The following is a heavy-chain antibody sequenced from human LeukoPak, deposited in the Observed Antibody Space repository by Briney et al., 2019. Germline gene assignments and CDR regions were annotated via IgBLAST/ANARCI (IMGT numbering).Heavy chain of an antibody. Sequence: PSETLSFTCTVSGGSISTYYWSWIRQPPGKGLEWIGYIYYTGSTSYNPSLKSRVTMSLDASKNQFSLELNSVTPADTAVYYCARGGNYWPQWWFDPWGRGTLVSVSS. J-gene: IGHJ5*02. V-gene: IGHV4-59*01. CDR3: ARGGNYWPQWWFDP. CDR1: GGSISTYY. D-gene: IGHD1-26*01. CDR2: IYYTGST.